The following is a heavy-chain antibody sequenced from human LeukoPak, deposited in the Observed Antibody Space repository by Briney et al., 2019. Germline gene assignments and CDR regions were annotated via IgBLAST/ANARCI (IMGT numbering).Heavy chain of an antibody. CDR1: VGTFSSYA. J-gene: IGHJ5*02. CDR2: IIPIFGTA. CDR3: ASTDIVVVPAAIQYNWFAP. V-gene: IGHV1-69*13. D-gene: IGHD2-2*01. Sequence: ASVKVSCKASVGTFSSYAISWVRQAPGQGLEWMGGIIPIFGTANYAQKFQGRFTITADESTSTAYMELSSLRSENTAVYYCASTDIVVVPAAIQYNWFAPWGQGTLVTVYS.